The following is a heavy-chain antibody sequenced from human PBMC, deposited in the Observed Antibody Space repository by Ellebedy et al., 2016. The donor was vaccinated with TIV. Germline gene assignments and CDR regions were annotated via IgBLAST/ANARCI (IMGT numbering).Heavy chain of an antibody. CDR3: ARNIKLSFRVNSLDY. V-gene: IGHV3-48*03. CDR2: ITSASSNV. Sequence: GESLKISCAASGFTFSDYQMNWVRQAPGKGLEWISYITSASSNVFYADSVKGRFTFSRDNTKTYVYLQMNSLRVEDTAVYYCARNIKLSFRVNSLDYWGQGTLVSVSS. CDR1: GFTFSDYQ. D-gene: IGHD3-16*02. J-gene: IGHJ4*02.